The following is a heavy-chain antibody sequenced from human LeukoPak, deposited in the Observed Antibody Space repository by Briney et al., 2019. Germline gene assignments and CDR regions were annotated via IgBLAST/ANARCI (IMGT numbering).Heavy chain of an antibody. V-gene: IGHV4-39*01. CDR1: GGSISSSSYY. CDR2: INHSGST. Sequence: SETLSLTCTVSGGSISSSSYYWGRIRQPPGKGLEWIGEINHSGSTNSNPSLKSRVTISVDTSKNQFSLKLSSVTAADTAVYYCARHEASQSDYWGQGTLVTVSS. J-gene: IGHJ4*02. CDR3: ARHEASQSDY.